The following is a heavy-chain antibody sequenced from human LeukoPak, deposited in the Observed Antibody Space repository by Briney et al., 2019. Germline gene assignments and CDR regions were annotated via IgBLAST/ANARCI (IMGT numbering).Heavy chain of an antibody. CDR2: IGGTGVRT. J-gene: IGHJ4*02. CDR3: AKLTTMVRGVSDY. CDR1: GFTFSSYA. D-gene: IGHD3-10*01. Sequence: HPGGSLRLSCASSGFTFSSYAMSWVRQAPGKGLEWVSTIGGTGVRTYYADSVKGRFTISRDNSKNTLYLQMNSLRAEDTAVYYCAKLTTMVRGVSDYWGQGTLVTVSS. V-gene: IGHV3-23*01.